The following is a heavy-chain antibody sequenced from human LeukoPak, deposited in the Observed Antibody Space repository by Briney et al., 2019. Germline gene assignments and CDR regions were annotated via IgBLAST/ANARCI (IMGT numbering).Heavy chain of an antibody. CDR2: MNPNSGNT. CDR3: ARDLGDIAVAGTSVFDY. D-gene: IGHD6-19*01. CDR1: GYTFTSYD. J-gene: IGHJ4*02. Sequence: GASVKVSCKASGYTFTSYDINWVRQAPGQGLEWMGWMNPNSGNTGYAQKFQGRVTITRNTSISTAYMELSSLRSEDTAVYYCARDLGDIAVAGTSVFDYWGQGTLVTVSS. V-gene: IGHV1-8*03.